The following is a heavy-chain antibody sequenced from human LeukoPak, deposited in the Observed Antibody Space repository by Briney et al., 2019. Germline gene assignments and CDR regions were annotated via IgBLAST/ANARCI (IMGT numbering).Heavy chain of an antibody. J-gene: IGHJ4*02. D-gene: IGHD5-12*01. CDR1: GFTLRSYG. CDR3: AKAGGGYDKDFDY. V-gene: IGHV3-30*02. CDR2: IRFDGSNT. Sequence: GGSLRLSCAASGFTLRSYGMHWVRQAPGKGLRGLAFIRFDGSNTYYADSVKGRFTMSRYNSKNTLYLQMNSLRAEDTAVYYCAKAGGGYDKDFDYWGQGTLVTVSS.